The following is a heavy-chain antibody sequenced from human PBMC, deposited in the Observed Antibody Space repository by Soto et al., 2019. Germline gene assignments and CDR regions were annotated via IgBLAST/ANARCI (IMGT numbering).Heavy chain of an antibody. CDR1: GFIFRDDY. J-gene: IGHJ6*02. CDR3: ARDLAWKRGKVGRYYYGMDV. V-gene: IGHV3-11*06. D-gene: IGHD1-1*01. CDR2: ISTRSTYT. Sequence: QVLLVESGGGLVKAGGSLRLSCAAYGFIFRDDYMSWVRQTPGKGLEWVSYISTRSTYTNYADSVKGRFTISRDNTKNSLYLQMDSLRVEDTAVYYCARDLAWKRGKVGRYYYGMDVWGQGTTVTLSS.